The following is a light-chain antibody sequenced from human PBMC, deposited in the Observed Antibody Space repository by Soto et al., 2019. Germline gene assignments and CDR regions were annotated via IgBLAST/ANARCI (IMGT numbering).Light chain of an antibody. V-gene: IGKV1-5*03. Sequence: DIQMTQSPSTLSASVGDRVTITCRASQSINSWLAWYQQKPGKAPKLLIYKASSLESGVPSRFSGRGSGTEFTLTISSLQPDDFATYYCQQYNSYAPYTLGQGNKLEIK. J-gene: IGKJ2*01. CDR3: QQYNSYAPYT. CDR1: QSINSW. CDR2: KAS.